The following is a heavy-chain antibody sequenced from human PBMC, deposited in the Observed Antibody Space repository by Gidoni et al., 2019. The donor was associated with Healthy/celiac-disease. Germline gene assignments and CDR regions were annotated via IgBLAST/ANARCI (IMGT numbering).Heavy chain of an antibody. CDR3: ARDHVGRAYYDFWSGSYPYYYYGMDV. CDR1: GFTFSSYG. D-gene: IGHD3-3*01. CDR2: IWYDGSNK. V-gene: IGHV3-33*01. J-gene: IGHJ6*02. Sequence: QVQLVESGGGVVQPGRSLRISCAASGFTFSSYGMHWVRQAPGKGLEWVAVIWYDGSNKYYADSVKGRFTISRDNSKNTLYLQMNSLRAEDTAVYYCARDHVGRAYYDFWSGSYPYYYYGMDVWGQGTTVTVSS.